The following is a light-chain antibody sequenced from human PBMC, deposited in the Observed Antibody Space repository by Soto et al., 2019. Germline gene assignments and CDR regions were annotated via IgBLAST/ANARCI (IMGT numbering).Light chain of an antibody. CDR2: GGS. CDR3: QQYYACPFT. J-gene: IGKJ3*01. CDR1: QGIGNS. Sequence: DIQMTQSPSSLSASVGDRVTITCRGSQGIGNSLAWFQQKSGKATKSLIYGGSSLQSGVPSKFSGSGSRTDFTVTISDLQAEDVATYYCQQYYACPFTLGPGTKVDVK. V-gene: IGKV1-16*02.